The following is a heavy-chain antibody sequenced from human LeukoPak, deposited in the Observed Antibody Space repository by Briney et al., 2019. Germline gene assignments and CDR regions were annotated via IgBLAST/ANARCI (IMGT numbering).Heavy chain of an antibody. CDR2: IYHSGST. V-gene: IGHV4-30-2*01. CDR1: GGSISSGGYS. Sequence: PSETLSLTCAVSGGSISSGGYSWSWIRQPPGKGLEWIGYIYHSGSTNYNPSLKSRVTISVDTSKNQFSLKLSSVTAADTAVYYCARGGRGGIAVAGTLFYWGQGTLVTVSS. CDR3: ARGGRGGIAVAGTLFY. D-gene: IGHD6-19*01. J-gene: IGHJ4*02.